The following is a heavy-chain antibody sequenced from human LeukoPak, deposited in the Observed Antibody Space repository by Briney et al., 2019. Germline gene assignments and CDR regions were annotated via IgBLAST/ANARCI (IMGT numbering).Heavy chain of an antibody. Sequence: SETLSLTCTVSGYSISSGYYWGWIRQPPGKGLEWIGSIYHGGSTYYNPSLKSRVTISVDTSKNQFSLKLSSVTAADTAVYYCARYRDYYGPGPVIDYWGQGTLVTVSS. CDR1: GYSISSGYY. CDR3: ARYRDYYGPGPVIDY. D-gene: IGHD3-22*01. V-gene: IGHV4-38-2*02. J-gene: IGHJ4*02. CDR2: IYHGGST.